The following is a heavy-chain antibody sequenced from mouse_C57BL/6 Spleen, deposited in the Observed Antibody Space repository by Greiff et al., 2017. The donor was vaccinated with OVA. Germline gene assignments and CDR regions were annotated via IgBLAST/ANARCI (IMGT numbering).Heavy chain of an antibody. Sequence: QVQLQQSGAELVMPGASVKLSCKASGYTFTSYWMHWVKQRPGQGLEWIGEIDPSDSYTNYNQKFKGKSTLTVDKSSSTAYMQLSSLTSEDSAVYYCARFLDSSGYLAYWGQGTLVTVSA. CDR1: GYTFTSYW. CDR3: ARFLDSSGYLAY. D-gene: IGHD3-2*02. CDR2: IDPSDSYT. V-gene: IGHV1-69*01. J-gene: IGHJ3*01.